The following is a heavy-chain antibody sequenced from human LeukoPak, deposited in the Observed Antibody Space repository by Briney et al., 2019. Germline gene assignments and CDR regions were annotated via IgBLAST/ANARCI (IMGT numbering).Heavy chain of an antibody. J-gene: IGHJ4*02. CDR2: IYSGGRT. Sequence: GGSLRLSCAASGFPVSSNYMSWVRQAPGKGLEWVSAIYSGGRTYYADSVKGRFTISRDNSKNTLYLQMNSLRAEDTAVYYCTRDSLFGVVSESNGPFDYWGQGTLVTVSS. CDR1: GFPVSSNY. CDR3: TRDSLFGVVSESNGPFDY. D-gene: IGHD3-3*02. V-gene: IGHV3-66*02.